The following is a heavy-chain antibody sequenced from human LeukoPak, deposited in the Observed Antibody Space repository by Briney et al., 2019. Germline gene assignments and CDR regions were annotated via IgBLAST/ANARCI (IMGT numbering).Heavy chain of an antibody. D-gene: IGHD3-10*01. J-gene: IGHJ6*02. CDR2: ISGSGGST. Sequence: GGSLRLSCAASGFTFSSYAMSWVRQAPGKGLEWVSAISGSGGSTYYADSVKGRFSISRDNSKNTLYLQMNSLRVEDTATYFCAKVVKATSGTGYGMEVWGHGTTVTVSS. CDR1: GFTFSSYA. CDR3: AKVVKATSGTGYGMEV. V-gene: IGHV3-23*01.